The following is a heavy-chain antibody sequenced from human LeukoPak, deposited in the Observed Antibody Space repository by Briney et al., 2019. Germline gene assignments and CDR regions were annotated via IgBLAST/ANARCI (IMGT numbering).Heavy chain of an antibody. CDR1: GFTFSSYG. Sequence: GGSLRLSCAASGFTFSSYGMHWVRQAPGKGLEWVANIKQDGSEKYYVDSVKGRFTISRDNAKNSLYLQMNSLRAEDTAVYYCARALIAAAGVDYWGQGTLVTVSS. V-gene: IGHV3-7*01. CDR3: ARALIAAAGVDY. D-gene: IGHD6-13*01. J-gene: IGHJ4*02. CDR2: IKQDGSEK.